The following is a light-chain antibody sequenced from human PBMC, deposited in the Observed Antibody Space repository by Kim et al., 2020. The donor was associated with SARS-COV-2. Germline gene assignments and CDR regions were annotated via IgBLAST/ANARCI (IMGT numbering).Light chain of an antibody. Sequence: VGGRVTVTYRASQGINRYLAWYEQKPGGAAKLLVYAASTLQSGVPSRFSGSGAGTEYTRAIRSLQPEDFATYYCQQLNSYPMYAFGQGTKLEI. CDR2: AAS. J-gene: IGKJ2*01. V-gene: IGKV1-9*01. CDR3: QQLNSYPMYA. CDR1: QGINRY.